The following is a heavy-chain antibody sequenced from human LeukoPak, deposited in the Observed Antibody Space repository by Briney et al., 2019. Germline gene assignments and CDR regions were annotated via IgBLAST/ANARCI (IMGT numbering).Heavy chain of an antibody. J-gene: IGHJ4*02. CDR1: GFTFTSYA. CDR2: ISGSGGST. Sequence: GGSLRLSCAASGFTFTSYAMSWVRQAPGKGLEWVSIISGSGGSTSYADSVKGRFTISRDNSKNTLYLQMGSLRAEDTAVYYCAKLGWAGSYYDSSGYFWGQGTLVTVSS. D-gene: IGHD3-22*01. CDR3: AKLGWAGSYYDSSGYF. V-gene: IGHV3-23*01.